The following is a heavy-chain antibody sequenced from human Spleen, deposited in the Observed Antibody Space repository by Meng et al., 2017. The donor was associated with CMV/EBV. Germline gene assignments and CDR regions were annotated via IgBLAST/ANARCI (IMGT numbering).Heavy chain of an antibody. CDR1: GFTFSSYW. D-gene: IGHD5-18*01. V-gene: IGHV3-7*01. Sequence: GESLKISCGASGFTFSSYWMSWVRQAPGKGLEWVANIKQDGSEKYYVDSVKGRFTISRDNAKNSLYLQMNSLRAEDTAVYYCARDGYSYGTTDYWGQGTLVTVSS. CDR3: ARDGYSYGTTDY. J-gene: IGHJ4*02. CDR2: IKQDGSEK.